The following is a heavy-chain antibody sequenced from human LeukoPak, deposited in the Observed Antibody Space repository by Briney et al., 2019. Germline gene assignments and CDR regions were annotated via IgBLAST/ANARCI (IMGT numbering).Heavy chain of an antibody. CDR1: GFPFSSYA. CDR3: AKRNNMVRGGPCFDY. CDR2: IFGSGDTT. J-gene: IGHJ4*02. Sequence: SGGSLRLSCAASGFPFSSYAMNWVRQAPGKGLEWGSIIFGSGDTTYYADSVKGRFTVSRDNSKNMLYLQMNNLRPEDTATYYCAKRNNMVRGGPCFDYWGQGLMVTVSS. D-gene: IGHD3-10*01. V-gene: IGHV3-23*01.